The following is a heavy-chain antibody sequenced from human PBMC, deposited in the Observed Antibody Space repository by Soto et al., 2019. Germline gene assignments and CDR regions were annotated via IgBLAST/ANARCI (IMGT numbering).Heavy chain of an antibody. D-gene: IGHD3-3*01. Sequence: GGSLRLSCAASGFTFNRYGMHWVRQAPGKGLEWVALISYDGSNKYYADSVKGRFTISRDNSKNTLYVQMNSLRAEDTAVYYCAKEEHYDFWTGLHHYWGQGTLVTVSS. CDR2: ISYDGSNK. CDR1: GFTFNRYG. CDR3: AKEEHYDFWTGLHHY. J-gene: IGHJ4*02. V-gene: IGHV3-30*18.